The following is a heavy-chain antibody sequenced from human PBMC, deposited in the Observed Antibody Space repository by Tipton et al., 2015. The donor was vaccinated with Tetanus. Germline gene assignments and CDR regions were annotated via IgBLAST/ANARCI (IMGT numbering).Heavy chain of an antibody. J-gene: IGHJ3*01. CDR1: GGSISSYY. CDR2: IFHSGST. V-gene: IGHV4-59*01. D-gene: IGHD2-2*01. Sequence: TLSFTCTVSGGSISSYYWSWIRQPPGKGLEWIAYIFHSGSTNYSPSLKSRVAISMDTSKNQISLKLSSVTAADTAVYYCARRSYCSSSRCFDAFDLWGQGTMVTVSS. CDR3: ARRSYCSSSRCFDAFDL.